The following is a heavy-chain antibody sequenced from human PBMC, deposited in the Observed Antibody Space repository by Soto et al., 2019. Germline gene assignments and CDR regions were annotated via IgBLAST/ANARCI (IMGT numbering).Heavy chain of an antibody. D-gene: IGHD2-2*02. CDR1: GGTFSSYA. J-gene: IGHJ6*02. Sequence: SVKVCGKASGGTFSSYAISWVRQAPGQGLEWMGGIIPIFGTANYAQKFQGRVTITADESTSTAYMELSSLRSEDTAVYYCARDIVVVPAAIVGGDSDPFYYYYGMDVWGQGTTVTVS. CDR3: ARDIVVVPAAIVGGDSDPFYYYYGMDV. CDR2: IIPIFGTA. V-gene: IGHV1-69*13.